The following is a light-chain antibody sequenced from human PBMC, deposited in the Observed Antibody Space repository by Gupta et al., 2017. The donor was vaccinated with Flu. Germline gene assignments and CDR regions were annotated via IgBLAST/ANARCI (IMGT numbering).Light chain of an antibody. Sequence: DIKMTQSPSYLFASVGDRVTITCQASQDISNCLHWYQHKQGKAPKLLIYDASNLQTGVPSRFSGSGSGTDFTFTISNLQPEDIAAYYCQQCDNLPLTFGGGTKVEIK. CDR3: QQCDNLPLT. CDR1: QDISNC. CDR2: DAS. V-gene: IGKV1-33*01. J-gene: IGKJ4*01.